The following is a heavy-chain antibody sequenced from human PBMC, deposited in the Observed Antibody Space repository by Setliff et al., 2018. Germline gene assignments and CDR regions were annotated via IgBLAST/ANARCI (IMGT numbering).Heavy chain of an antibody. Sequence: SVKVSCKTSGDTFNNYVISWVRETPGQGLEWMGGIIPMFGTNYAQKFQGRVTITADESTSTAYMELSSLGSEDTAVYYCAGGQPLVRKYYYYMDVWGKGTTVTVSS. V-gene: IGHV1-69*13. D-gene: IGHD3-10*01. CDR3: AGGQPLVRKYYYYMDV. CDR1: GDTFNNYV. CDR2: IIPMFGT. J-gene: IGHJ6*03.